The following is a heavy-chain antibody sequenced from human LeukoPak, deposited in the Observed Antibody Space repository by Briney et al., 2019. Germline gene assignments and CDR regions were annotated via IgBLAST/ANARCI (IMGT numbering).Heavy chain of an antibody. V-gene: IGHV4-31*03. CDR1: GGSISSGGFW. J-gene: IGHJ4*02. Sequence: TLSLTCTVAGGSISSGGFWWSWIRQDPVMGLEWIGYIYYSRNAYYNPSLKSRVTVSLDTSKNQFSLRLSSVTASDTAVYYCARGSSPSYPLDYWGQGTLVTVSS. D-gene: IGHD2-2*01. CDR2: IYYSRNA. CDR3: ARGSSPSYPLDY.